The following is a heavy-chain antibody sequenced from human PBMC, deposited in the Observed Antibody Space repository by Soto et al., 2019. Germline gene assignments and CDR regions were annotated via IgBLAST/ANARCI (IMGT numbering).Heavy chain of an antibody. CDR2: IYYNDDR. D-gene: IGHD5-12*01. CDR1: GFSFTTAGVA. V-gene: IGHV2-5*01. CDR3: AHSDGGYEIIYFDF. J-gene: IGHJ4*02. Sequence: PTLVNPTQTLTLTCTFSGFSFTTAGVAVGWIRQTPGGALEWLTLIYYNDDRRFSPSLKTRLTITGDTSKNRVVLSLTNVDPGDTATYFCAHSDGGYEIIYFDFWGQGIPVTVSS.